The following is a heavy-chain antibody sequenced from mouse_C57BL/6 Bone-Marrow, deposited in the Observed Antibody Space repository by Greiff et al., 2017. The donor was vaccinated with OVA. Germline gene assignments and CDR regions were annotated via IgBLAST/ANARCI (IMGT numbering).Heavy chain of an antibody. Sequence: EVKVVESGGDLVKPGGSLKLSCAASGFTFSSYGMSWVRQTPDKRLEWVATISSGGSYTYYPDSVKGRFTISRDNAKNTLYLQMSSLKSEDTAMYYCARLVYYDYPSWYFDVWGTGTTVTVSS. CDR2: ISSGGSYT. V-gene: IGHV5-6*01. D-gene: IGHD2-4*01. J-gene: IGHJ1*03. CDR1: GFTFSSYG. CDR3: ARLVYYDYPSWYFDV.